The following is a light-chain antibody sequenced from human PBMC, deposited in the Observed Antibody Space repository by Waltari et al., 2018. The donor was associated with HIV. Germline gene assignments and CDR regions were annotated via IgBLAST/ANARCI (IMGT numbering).Light chain of an antibody. CDR1: QSISTY. CDR2: AAS. J-gene: IGKJ4*01. Sequence: DIQMTQSPSSLSASVGDRVTITCRASQSISTYLNWYQQKPGKAPKLLIYAASSLQSGVPLRFSGSGSGTDFTLTISSLQPEDFATYYCQQSYSTPPTFGGGTKVEIK. CDR3: QQSYSTPPT. V-gene: IGKV1-39*01.